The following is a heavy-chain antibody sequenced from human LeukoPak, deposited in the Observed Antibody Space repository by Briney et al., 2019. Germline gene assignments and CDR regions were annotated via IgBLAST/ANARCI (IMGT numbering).Heavy chain of an antibody. CDR2: ISESGGST. J-gene: IGHJ4*02. D-gene: IGHD6-19*01. V-gene: IGHV3-23*01. Sequence: PGEPLRLSCAASGFTFSSYAMSWVRQAPGRGLEWVSTISESGGSTYYADSVKGRFTISRDNSKNTLYLQMNSLRAEDTAVYYCAKAPLNRAVAGTPYYFDYWGQGTLVTVST. CDR1: GFTFSSYA. CDR3: AKAPLNRAVAGTPYYFDY.